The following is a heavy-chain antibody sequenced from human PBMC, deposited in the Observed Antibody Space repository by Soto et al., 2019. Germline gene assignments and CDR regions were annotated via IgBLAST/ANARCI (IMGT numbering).Heavy chain of an antibody. CDR1: GFTFSSYA. V-gene: IGHV3-30*04. CDR2: ISYDGRDK. Sequence: QVQLVESGGGVVQPGRSLRLSCAASGFTFSSYARHWVRQAPGQGLEWVAFISYDGRDKYYADSVKDRFTISRDNSKNTLYLQMNNLRAEDTAVYYCAREGLLLLPNTAMDVWGQGTTVTVSS. CDR3: AREGLLLLPNTAMDV. J-gene: IGHJ6*02. D-gene: IGHD2-21*01.